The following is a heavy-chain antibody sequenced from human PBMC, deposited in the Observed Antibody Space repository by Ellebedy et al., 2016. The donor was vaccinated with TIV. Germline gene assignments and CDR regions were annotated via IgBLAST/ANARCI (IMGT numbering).Heavy chain of an antibody. CDR2: TFYRSKRYY. Sequence: SETLSLXCVISGDSVSSDRAAWNWIRQSPSRGLEWLGRTFYRSKRYYDYAASVRSRISVNPDTSKNQFSLQLNSVTPDDTAVYYCAREGTMIRGIKNWFDPWGQGTLVIVSS. D-gene: IGHD3-10*01. V-gene: IGHV6-1*01. CDR3: AREGTMIRGIKNWFDP. CDR1: GDSVSSDRAA. J-gene: IGHJ5*02.